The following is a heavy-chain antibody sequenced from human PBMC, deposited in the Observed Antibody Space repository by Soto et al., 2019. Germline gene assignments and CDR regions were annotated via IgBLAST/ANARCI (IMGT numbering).Heavy chain of an antibody. CDR3: ARRETVSGAFDI. Sequence: LSLTCAVSGYSISSSNRWGWIRQPPGKGLEWIGYIYYSGSTYYNPSLTSRVTMSVDTSKNQFSLKLSSVTAVDTAVYYCARRETVSGAFDIWGQGTMVTVSS. D-gene: IGHD4-17*01. CDR2: IYYSGST. CDR1: GYSISSSNR. J-gene: IGHJ3*02. V-gene: IGHV4-28*01.